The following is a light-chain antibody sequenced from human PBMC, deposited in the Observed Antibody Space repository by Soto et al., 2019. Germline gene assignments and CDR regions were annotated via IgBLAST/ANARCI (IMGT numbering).Light chain of an antibody. Sequence: QSALAQPASVSGSPGQSITISCTGTISDVGGFDYVSWYQHHPGKAPKLMIYDVSNRPSGVSNRFSGSKSGNTASLIISGLQAEDEADYFCTSYTTSSAHYVFGTGTKVT. CDR3: TSYTTSSAHYV. J-gene: IGLJ1*01. CDR1: ISDVGGFDY. CDR2: DVS. V-gene: IGLV2-14*01.